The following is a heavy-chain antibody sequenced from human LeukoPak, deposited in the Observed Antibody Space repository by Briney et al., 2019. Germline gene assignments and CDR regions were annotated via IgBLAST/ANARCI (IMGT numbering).Heavy chain of an antibody. J-gene: IGHJ4*02. CDR1: GFTFSSYD. Sequence: GGSLRLSCAASGFTFSSYDMHWVRQAPGKGLEWVSYISSSTRTIYYADSVKGRFTISRDDAKNSLYLQMNSLRVEDTAVYYCAKGETKTDYWGQGTLVTVSS. V-gene: IGHV3-48*01. CDR2: ISSSTRTI. CDR3: AKGETKTDY.